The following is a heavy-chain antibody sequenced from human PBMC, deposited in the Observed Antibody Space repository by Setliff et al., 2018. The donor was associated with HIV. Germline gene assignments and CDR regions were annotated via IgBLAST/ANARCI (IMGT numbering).Heavy chain of an antibody. CDR3: ARSYNGVPWT. CDR1: GGSISTYY. J-gene: IGHJ5*02. V-gene: IGHV4-59*12. CDR2: IYYSGST. Sequence: PSETLSLTCTVSGGSISTYYWSWIRQPPGKGLEWIGYIYYSGSTKYNPSLKSRVSISVDTSKNQFSLRLTSVTGADTAVYYCARSYNGVPWTWGQGMLVTVSS. D-gene: IGHD2-8*01.